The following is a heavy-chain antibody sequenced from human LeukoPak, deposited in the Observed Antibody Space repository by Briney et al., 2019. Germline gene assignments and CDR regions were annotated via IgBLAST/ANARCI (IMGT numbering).Heavy chain of an antibody. J-gene: IGHJ4*02. Sequence: SETLSLTCTVSGGSVSSGSYYWSWIRQPPGKGLEWIGYIYYSGSTNYNPSLKSRVTISVDTSKNQFSLKLSSVTAADTAVYYCASEGEPGIAAAGKDYWGQGTLVTVSS. V-gene: IGHV4-61*01. CDR3: ASEGEPGIAAAGKDY. CDR1: GGSVSSGSYY. D-gene: IGHD6-13*01. CDR2: IYYSGST.